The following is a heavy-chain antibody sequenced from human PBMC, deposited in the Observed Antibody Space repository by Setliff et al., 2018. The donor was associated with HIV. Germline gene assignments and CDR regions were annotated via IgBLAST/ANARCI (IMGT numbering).Heavy chain of an antibody. CDR3: ARGLPADGYAFDL. CDR2: INAHNGDT. V-gene: IGHV1-18*01. Sequence: GASVKVSCKASGYRFTSYAISWERQAPGQGLEWMGWINAHNGDTKFAQRFQDRLTMTTDTSTTTAYMDLRSLRSDDTAVYYCARGLPADGYAFDLWGQGTMVTVSS. D-gene: IGHD6-13*01. J-gene: IGHJ3*01. CDR1: GYRFTSYA.